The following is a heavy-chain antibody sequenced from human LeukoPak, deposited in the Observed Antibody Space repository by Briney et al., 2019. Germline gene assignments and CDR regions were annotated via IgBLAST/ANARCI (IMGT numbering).Heavy chain of an antibody. Sequence: GGSLRLSCAASGFTFNNYAMNWVRQAPGKGLEWVSSISGGGESTYYADSAKGRFTISRDNSQNTMYLQMNSLRAEDTAVYYCASDYADYVVYFFFDYWGQGTLVTVSS. CDR1: GFTFNNYA. CDR3: ASDYADYVVYFFFDY. D-gene: IGHD4-17*01. V-gene: IGHV3-23*01. CDR2: ISGGGEST. J-gene: IGHJ4*02.